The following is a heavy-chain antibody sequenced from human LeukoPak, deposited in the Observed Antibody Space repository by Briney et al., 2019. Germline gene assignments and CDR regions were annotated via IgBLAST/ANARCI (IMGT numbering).Heavy chain of an antibody. J-gene: IGHJ5*02. Sequence: ASVKVSCKASGYTFTSYDINWLRQATGQGLEWMGWMNPNSGNTGYAQKFQGRVTMTRNTSIRTAYMELSSLRSEDTAVYYCAGGGGPTPSGGFDPWGQGTLVTVSS. CDR3: AGGGGPTPSGGFDP. CDR2: MNPNSGNT. CDR1: GYTFTSYD. V-gene: IGHV1-8*01. D-gene: IGHD6-25*01.